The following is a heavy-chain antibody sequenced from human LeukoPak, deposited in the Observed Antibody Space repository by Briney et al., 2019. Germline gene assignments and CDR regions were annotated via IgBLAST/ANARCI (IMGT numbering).Heavy chain of an antibody. V-gene: IGHV1-2*02. CDR1: GYTFTGYY. Sequence: GASVKVSCKASGYTFTGYYMHWVRQAPGQGLEWMGWINPNSGGTNYAQKFQGRVTMTRDTSISTAYMELSRLRSDDTAVYYCARDHLPFWSGYDKSMDVWGKGTTVTVSS. CDR2: INPNSGGT. D-gene: IGHD3-3*01. CDR3: ARDHLPFWSGYDKSMDV. J-gene: IGHJ6*04.